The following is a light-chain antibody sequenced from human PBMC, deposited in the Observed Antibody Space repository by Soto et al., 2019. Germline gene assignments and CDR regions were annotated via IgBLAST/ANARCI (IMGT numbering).Light chain of an antibody. CDR2: AAS. CDR3: QQTYSDALT. Sequence: DIQMTQTPSSLSPSVGARVTITCRPSQSISIYLNWYQQKPGRAPQLLIYAASNLRSGIPSRFSGSGSGTDFTLTIRSLHPEDFATYYCQQTYSDALTFGGGATVEIK. CDR1: QSISIY. V-gene: IGKV1-39*01. J-gene: IGKJ4*01.